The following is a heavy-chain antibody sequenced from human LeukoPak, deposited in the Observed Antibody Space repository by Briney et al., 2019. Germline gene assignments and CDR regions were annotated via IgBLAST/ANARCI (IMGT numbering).Heavy chain of an antibody. CDR3: ARPPHNWNPGDGDY. CDR2: INPNSGGT. CDR1: GYTFTGYY. J-gene: IGHJ4*02. V-gene: IGHV1-2*02. D-gene: IGHD1-20*01. Sequence: ASVKVSCKASGYTFTGYYMHWVRQAPGQGLEWMGWINPNSGGTNYAQKFQGRVTMTRDTSISTAYMELSRLRSGDTAVYYCARPPHNWNPGDGDYWGQGTLVTVSS.